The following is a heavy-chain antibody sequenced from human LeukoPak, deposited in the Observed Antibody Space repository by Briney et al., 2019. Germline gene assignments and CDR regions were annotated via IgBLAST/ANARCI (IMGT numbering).Heavy chain of an antibody. Sequence: PSETLSLTCTVSGGSISDGGYYWSWIRQHPGKGLEWIGYIYYSGNTYYNPSLKSRVTISVDTSKNQFSLKLTSVTAADTAVYSCARVNSGSYPYYFDSWGQGTLVTVSS. CDR2: IYYSGNT. J-gene: IGHJ4*02. V-gene: IGHV4-31*03. D-gene: IGHD1-26*01. CDR3: ARVNSGSYPYYFDS. CDR1: GGSISDGGYY.